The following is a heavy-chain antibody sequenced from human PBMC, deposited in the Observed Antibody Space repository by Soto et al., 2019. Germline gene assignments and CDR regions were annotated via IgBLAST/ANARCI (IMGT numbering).Heavy chain of an antibody. CDR1: GFTFSDYW. CDR3: ATSMGRGGNDY. Sequence: VQLVESGGGLVQAGGSLRLSCAAYGFTFSDYWMSWVRQAPGKGLECVANIKRDGSEKYYVDPVKGRFTISRDNAKNSLYLQMNSLRAEVTAVYYCATSMGRGGNDYWGQGTLVTVSS. V-gene: IGHV3-7*05. D-gene: IGHD3-10*01. J-gene: IGHJ4*02. CDR2: IKRDGSEK.